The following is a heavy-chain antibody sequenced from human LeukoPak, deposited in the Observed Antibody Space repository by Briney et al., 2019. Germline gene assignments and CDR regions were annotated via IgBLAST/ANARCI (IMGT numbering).Heavy chain of an antibody. V-gene: IGHV1-8*03. CDR1: GYTFTSYD. Sequence: ASVKVSCKASGYTFTSYDINWVRQATGQGLEWMGWTNPNSGNTGYAQKLQGRVTITRNTSISTAYMELSSLRSEDTAVYYCARGGRITIFGVVIKHYFDYWGQGTLVTVSS. J-gene: IGHJ4*02. D-gene: IGHD3-3*01. CDR2: TNPNSGNT. CDR3: ARGGRITIFGVVIKHYFDY.